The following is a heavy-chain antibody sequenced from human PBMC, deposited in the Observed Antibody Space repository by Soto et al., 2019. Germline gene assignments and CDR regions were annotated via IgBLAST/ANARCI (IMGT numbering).Heavy chain of an antibody. V-gene: IGHV4-34*01. D-gene: IGHD4-17*01. CDR3: ARRMTTVTLYYFDY. CDR1: GGSFSGYY. J-gene: IGHJ4*02. Sequence: QVQLQQWGAGLLKPSETLSLTCAVYGGSFSGYYWSWMRQPPGKGLEWIGEINHSGSTKYNPSLKSRVTISVDTSKNQFSLKLSSVTAADTAVYYCARRMTTVTLYYFDYWGQGTLVTVSS. CDR2: INHSGST.